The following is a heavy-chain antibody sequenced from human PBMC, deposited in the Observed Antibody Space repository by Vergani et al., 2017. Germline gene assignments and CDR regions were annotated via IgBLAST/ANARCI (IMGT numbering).Heavy chain of an antibody. V-gene: IGHV1-46*01. D-gene: IGHD2-15*01. Sequence: QVQLVQSGAEVKKPGASVKVSCKASGYTFTSYYMHWVRQAPGQGLEWLGIINPSGGSTSYAQKFQGRVTMTRETSTTTVYMELSSLRSEDTAVYYCARDFNIVVVVAAPYYYGMDVWGQGTTVTVSS. J-gene: IGHJ6*02. CDR3: ARDFNIVVVVAAPYYYGMDV. CDR1: GYTFTSYY. CDR2: INPSGGST.